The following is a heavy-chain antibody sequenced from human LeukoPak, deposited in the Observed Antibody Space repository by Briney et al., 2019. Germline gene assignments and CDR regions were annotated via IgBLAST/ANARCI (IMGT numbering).Heavy chain of an antibody. CDR2: ISPNSGGT. J-gene: IGHJ4*02. D-gene: IGHD3-16*01. Sequence: GASVKVSCKASGYTFTGYYMHWVRQAPGQGLEWMGWISPNSGGTNYAQKFQGRVTMTRDTSISTAYMELSRLRSDDTAVYYCARRAYGGERAFDYWGQGTLVTVSS. V-gene: IGHV1-2*02. CDR3: ARRAYGGERAFDY. CDR1: GYTFTGYY.